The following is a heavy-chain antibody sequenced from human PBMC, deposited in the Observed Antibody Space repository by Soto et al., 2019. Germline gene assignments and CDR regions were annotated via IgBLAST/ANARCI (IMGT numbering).Heavy chain of an antibody. CDR1: GYTFTSYD. Sequence: VASVKVSCKASGYTFTSYDINWVRQATGQGLEWMGWMNPNSGNTGYAQKFQGRVTMTRNTSISTAYMELSSLRSEDTAVYYCARVYDYDFWSGYSNWFDPWGQGTLVTAPQ. J-gene: IGHJ5*02. V-gene: IGHV1-8*01. D-gene: IGHD3-3*01. CDR3: ARVYDYDFWSGYSNWFDP. CDR2: MNPNSGNT.